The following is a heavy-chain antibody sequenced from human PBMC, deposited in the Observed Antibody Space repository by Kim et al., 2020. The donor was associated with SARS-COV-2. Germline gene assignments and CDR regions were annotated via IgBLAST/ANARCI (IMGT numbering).Heavy chain of an antibody. CDR2: ISYDGSNK. CDR1: GFTFSSYG. J-gene: IGHJ3*02. CDR3: AKDREVISAFDI. D-gene: IGHD3-3*01. Sequence: GSLRLSCAASGFTFSSYGMHWVRQAPGKGLEWVAVISYDGSNKYYADSVKGRFTISRDNSKNTLYLQTNSLRAEDTAVYYCAKDREVISAFDIWGQGTMVTVSS. V-gene: IGHV3-30*18.